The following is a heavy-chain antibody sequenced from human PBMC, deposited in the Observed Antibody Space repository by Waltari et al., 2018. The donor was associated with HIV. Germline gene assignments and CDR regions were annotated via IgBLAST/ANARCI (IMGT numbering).Heavy chain of an antibody. D-gene: IGHD3-3*01. Sequence: QVQLQASGTGLVKPSETLSLTCSVSDYSIPSGYYWGWIRQSPGRGLEWIGSISHSGTTVYSPSLKSRITLFRNTSKNQFFLKLTSATAADTAVYYCASTYYDLLEGWYFDFWGQGRLVTVSS. CDR3: ASTYYDLLEGWYFDF. V-gene: IGHV4-38-2*02. J-gene: IGHJ4*02. CDR1: DYSIPSGYY. CDR2: ISHSGTT.